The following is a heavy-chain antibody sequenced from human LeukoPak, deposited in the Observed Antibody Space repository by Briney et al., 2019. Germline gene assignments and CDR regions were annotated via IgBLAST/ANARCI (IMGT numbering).Heavy chain of an antibody. J-gene: IGHJ6*03. CDR2: IYYTGST. D-gene: IGHD3-9*01. CDR1: SGSISSNNYY. V-gene: IGHV4-39*01. Sequence: MPSETLSLPCTVSSGSISSNNYYWGWIRQPPGKGLEWIGSIYYTGSTFYNPSLKSRVTMSLDALKNQFTLKVTSVTATDTAVYYCARLVSYDVLTENFYKYYMDVWGKGTTVTVSS. CDR3: ARLVSYDVLTENFYKYYMDV.